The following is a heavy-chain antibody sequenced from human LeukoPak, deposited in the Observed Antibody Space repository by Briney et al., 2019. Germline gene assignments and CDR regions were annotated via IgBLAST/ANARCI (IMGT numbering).Heavy chain of an antibody. CDR1: GYTFNGYY. Sequence: ASVKVSCKASGYTFNGYYKHWVRQATGQGLEWMGWMNPNSGNTGYAQKFQGRVTMTRNTSISTAYMELSSLRSEDTAVYYCAREIMVRGVRDYYYYMDVWGKGTTVTISS. CDR2: MNPNSGNT. D-gene: IGHD3-10*01. CDR3: AREIMVRGVRDYYYYMDV. J-gene: IGHJ6*03. V-gene: IGHV1-8*02.